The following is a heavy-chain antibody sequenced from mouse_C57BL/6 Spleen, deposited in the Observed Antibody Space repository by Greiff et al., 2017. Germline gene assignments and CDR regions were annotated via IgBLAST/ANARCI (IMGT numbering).Heavy chain of an antibody. J-gene: IGHJ2*01. Sequence: EVQLVESGEGLVKPGGSLKLSCAASGFTFSSYAMSWVRQTPEQRLEWVAYISSGGDYIYYADTVKGRFTISRDNARNTLYLQMSSLKSEDTAMYYCTREGRRAMVTTGFDYWGQGTTLTVSS. V-gene: IGHV5-9-1*02. CDR2: ISSGGDYI. CDR1: GFTFSSYA. D-gene: IGHD2-2*01. CDR3: TREGRRAMVTTGFDY.